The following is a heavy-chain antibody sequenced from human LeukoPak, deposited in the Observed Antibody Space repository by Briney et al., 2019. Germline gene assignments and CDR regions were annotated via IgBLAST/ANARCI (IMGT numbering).Heavy chain of an antibody. CDR2: INSNGDEI. CDR3: ANWIGSSSRDY. J-gene: IGHJ4*02. CDR1: GFTFSTYA. D-gene: IGHD6-6*01. Sequence: GGSLRLSCAASGFTFSTYAMTWVRQAPGKGLEWVSGINSNGDEIYYADSVRGRFTISRDNSNNALYLRMDSLRTEDTAVYYCANWIGSSSRDYWGQGTLVTVS. V-gene: IGHV3-23*01.